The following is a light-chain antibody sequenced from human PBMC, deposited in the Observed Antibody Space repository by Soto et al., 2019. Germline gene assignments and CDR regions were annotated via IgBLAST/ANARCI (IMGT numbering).Light chain of an antibody. CDR2: WAS. J-gene: IGKJ1*01. CDR1: QSVLYSPNNKNY. CDR3: QQYYSIPRT. Sequence: DIVMTQAPDSLAVSLGERATINCKSSQSVLYSPNNKNYLAWYQQKPGQPPKLLIYWASTRESGVPDRFSGSGSRTDFTLTISSLQAEDVAVYYCQQYYSIPRTFGQVTKVDIK. V-gene: IGKV4-1*01.